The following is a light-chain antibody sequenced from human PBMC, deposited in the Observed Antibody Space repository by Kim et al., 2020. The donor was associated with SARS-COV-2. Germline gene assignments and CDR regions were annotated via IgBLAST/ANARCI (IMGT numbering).Light chain of an antibody. V-gene: IGKV1-39*01. CDR2: GAS. J-gene: IGKJ4*01. CDR1: ESITTY. Sequence: ASGGDRVTITCRASESITTYLNWDQKKPGKAPKLLSYGASTLQGGVPSRFSGSGYGTDFSLTISSLQPEDFGTYYCQESYDTPLTFGGGTKVDIK. CDR3: QESYDTPLT.